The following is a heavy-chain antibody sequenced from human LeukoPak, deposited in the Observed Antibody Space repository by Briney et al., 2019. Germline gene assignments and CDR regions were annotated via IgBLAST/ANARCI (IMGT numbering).Heavy chain of an antibody. CDR1: GYTFTSYG. CDR3: ARDPNAYSSSWYGSWDYYYGMDV. CDR2: SSAYNGNT. J-gene: IGHJ6*02. V-gene: IGHV1-18*01. Sequence: ASVKVSCKASGYTFTSYGISWVRQAPGQGLEWMGWSSAYNGNTIYAQKLQGRVTMTTDTSTSTAYMELRSLRSDDTAVYYCARDPNAYSSSWYGSWDYYYGMDVWGQGTTVTVSS. D-gene: IGHD6-13*01.